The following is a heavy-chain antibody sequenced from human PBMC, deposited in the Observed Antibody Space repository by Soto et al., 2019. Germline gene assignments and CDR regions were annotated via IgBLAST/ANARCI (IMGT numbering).Heavy chain of an antibody. CDR2: ISGSGDGT. CDR3: TRSRRSILMVYGFGGMDV. Sequence: GGSLRLSCAASGFTVSSHAMSWVRQAPGKGLEWVSSISGSGDGTYYGDSVKGRFTISRDSSSSTLYLEMKNLRGEDTAVYFCTRSRRSILMVYGFGGMDVWGQGTTVTVSS. V-gene: IGHV3-23*01. D-gene: IGHD2-8*01. CDR1: GFTVSSHA. J-gene: IGHJ6*02.